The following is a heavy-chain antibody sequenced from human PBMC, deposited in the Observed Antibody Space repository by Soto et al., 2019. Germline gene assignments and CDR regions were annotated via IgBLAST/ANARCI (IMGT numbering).Heavy chain of an antibody. CDR1: GDSVSSNSAA. CDR2: TYYRSKWYN. Sequence: SQTLSLTCAISGDSVSSNSAAWNWIRQSPSRGLEWLGRTYYRSKWYNDYAVSVKSRITINPDTSKNQYSLQLNSVTPEDKAEFFFSSCSPEFGAEAFVVVPAAMPNDYGMDVWGQGTKVTVSS. V-gene: IGHV6-1*01. CDR3: SSCSPEFGAEAFVVVPAAMPNDYGMDV. D-gene: IGHD2-2*01. J-gene: IGHJ6*02.